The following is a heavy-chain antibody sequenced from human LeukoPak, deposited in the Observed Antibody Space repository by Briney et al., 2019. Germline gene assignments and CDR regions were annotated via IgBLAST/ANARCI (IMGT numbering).Heavy chain of an antibody. CDR3: AKKGAAGSAPAPFDP. D-gene: IGHD6-13*01. Sequence: PGRSLRLSCAAPGFTFSTYGMHWVRQAPGKGLEWVAVISYDGSHKYYADSVKGRFTISRDNANNMLFLQMNSLSPEDTSMYFCAKKGAAGSAPAPFDPWGQGTLVTVSS. CDR2: ISYDGSHK. J-gene: IGHJ5*02. V-gene: IGHV3-30*18. CDR1: GFTFSTYG.